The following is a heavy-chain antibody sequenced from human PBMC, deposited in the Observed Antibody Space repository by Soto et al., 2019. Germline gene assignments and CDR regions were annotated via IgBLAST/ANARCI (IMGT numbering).Heavy chain of an antibody. CDR1: GCTFLTYG. Sequence: QVQLVQSGAEVKKPGASVKVSCKASGCTFLTYGISWVRQAPGQGLEWMGWISVYNGNTNYAQKLQGRVAMTTDTATSTAYMELRRLRSDDTAVYFCARVTSSVIDYWGQGTLVTVSS. CDR2: ISVYNGNT. J-gene: IGHJ4*02. D-gene: IGHD6-6*01. V-gene: IGHV1-18*01. CDR3: ARVTSSVIDY.